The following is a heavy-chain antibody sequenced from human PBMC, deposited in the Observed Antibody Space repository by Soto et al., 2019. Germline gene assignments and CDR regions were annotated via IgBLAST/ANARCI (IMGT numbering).Heavy chain of an antibody. CDR3: AVEGYSYGYYFDY. J-gene: IGHJ4*02. V-gene: IGHV3-7*01. CDR1: GFTFSSYW. CDR2: IKQDGSEK. D-gene: IGHD5-18*01. Sequence: LSLTCAASGFTFSSYWMSWVRQAPGKGLEWVANIKQDGSEKYYVDSVKGRFTISRDNAKNSLYLQMNSLRAEDTAVYYCAVEGYSYGYYFDYWGQGTLVTVSS.